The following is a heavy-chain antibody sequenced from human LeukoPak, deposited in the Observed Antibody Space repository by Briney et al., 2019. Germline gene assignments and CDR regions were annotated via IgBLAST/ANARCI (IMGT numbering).Heavy chain of an antibody. CDR3: AQKYSSGWYDQGFDY. V-gene: IGHV3-30*02. CDR1: RVILSSYG. Sequence: GGSLSLSCLVSRVILSSYGIHWVRQAPGKGREWVAFIRYDGSKKFHADSGKSRLTISTDNSKNMLYLQMNSLRPEDTAVYYCAQKYSSGWYDQGFDYWGQGALVTVSS. J-gene: IGHJ4*02. D-gene: IGHD6-19*01. CDR2: IRYDGSKK.